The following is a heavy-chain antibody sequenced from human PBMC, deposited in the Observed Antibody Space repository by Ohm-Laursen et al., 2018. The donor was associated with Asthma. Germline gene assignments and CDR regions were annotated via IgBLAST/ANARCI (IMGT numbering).Heavy chain of an antibody. J-gene: IGHJ3*02. CDR1: GFIFSNYG. Sequence: SLRLSCAASGFIFSNYGMHWVRQAPGKGLEWVAVIWYDGCNKYYVDSVKGRFTISRDNSKNTLYLQMNSLRAEDTAVYYCAKPLLGYCTGGVCPDAFDIWGQGTMVTVSS. V-gene: IGHV3-33*06. CDR3: AKPLLGYCTGGVCPDAFDI. D-gene: IGHD2-8*02. CDR2: IWYDGCNK.